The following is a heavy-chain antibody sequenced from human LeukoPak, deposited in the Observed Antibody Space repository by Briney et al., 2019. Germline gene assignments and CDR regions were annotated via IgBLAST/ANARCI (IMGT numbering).Heavy chain of an antibody. V-gene: IGHV4-34*01. Sequence: SETLSLTCAVYGGSFSGYYWSWIRQPPGEGMEWIGEINHSGSTNYNPSLKSRVTISVDTSKNQFSLKLSSVTAADTAVYYCARVDWSGYGYYYAMDVWGQGTTVTVSS. CDR2: INHSGST. J-gene: IGHJ6*02. CDR3: ARVDWSGYGYYYAMDV. CDR1: GGSFSGYY. D-gene: IGHD3-3*01.